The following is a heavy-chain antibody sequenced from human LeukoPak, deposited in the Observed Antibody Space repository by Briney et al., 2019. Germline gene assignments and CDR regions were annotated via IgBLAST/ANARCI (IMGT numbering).Heavy chain of an antibody. CDR3: ARDREGLAYFDF. J-gene: IGHJ4*02. V-gene: IGHV1-18*01. CDR1: GYAFTSYG. D-gene: IGHD3/OR15-3a*01. CDR2: ISAYNGNT. Sequence: AAVKVSCKASGYAFTSYGISWVRQAPGQGLEWMGWISAYNGNTNYAQKLQGRVTMTTDTSTSTAYMELRSLRSDDTAVYYCARDREGLAYFDFWGQGTLVTVSS.